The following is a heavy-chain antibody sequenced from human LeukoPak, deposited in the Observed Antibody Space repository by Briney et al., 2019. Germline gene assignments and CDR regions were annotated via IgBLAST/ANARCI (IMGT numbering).Heavy chain of an antibody. CDR2: IYYSGYT. CDR3: ARGVCTSTSCYAGDYGMDV. D-gene: IGHD2-2*01. J-gene: IGHJ6*02. CDR1: GGSMSSYY. V-gene: IGHV4-59*08. Sequence: TSETLSPTCTVSGGSMSSYYWSWIRQPPGKGLEWIGYIYYSGYTNYNPSLKSRVTISLDTSKNQFSLKLSSVTAADTAVYYCARGVCTSTSCYAGDYGMDVWGQGTPVTVSS.